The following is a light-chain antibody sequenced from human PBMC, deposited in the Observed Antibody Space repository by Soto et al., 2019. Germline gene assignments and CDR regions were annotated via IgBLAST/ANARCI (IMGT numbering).Light chain of an antibody. V-gene: IGKV3-20*01. Sequence: EIVLTQSPGTLSLSPGERATLSCRASQSVSSSYLAWYQQKPGQAPRLLIYGASSRATGIPDRFSGSGSGTEFTLTISRLEPEDFAGYYCQQYGSSPPRYTFGQGTKLEIK. CDR2: GAS. CDR1: QSVSSSY. CDR3: QQYGSSPPRYT. J-gene: IGKJ2*01.